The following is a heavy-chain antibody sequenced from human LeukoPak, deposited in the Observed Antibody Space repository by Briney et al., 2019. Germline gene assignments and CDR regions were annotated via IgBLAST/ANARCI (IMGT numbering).Heavy chain of an antibody. CDR3: ARDCSSGGSCWV. V-gene: IGHV4-38-2*02. J-gene: IGHJ4*02. CDR1: GGSISSYY. CDR2: IYHSGST. D-gene: IGHD2-15*01. Sequence: ASETLSLTCTVSGGSISSYYWSWIRQPPGKGLEWIGSIYHSGSTYYNPSLKSRVTISVDTSKNQFSLKLSSVTAADTAVYYCARDCSSGGSCWVWGQGTLVTVSS.